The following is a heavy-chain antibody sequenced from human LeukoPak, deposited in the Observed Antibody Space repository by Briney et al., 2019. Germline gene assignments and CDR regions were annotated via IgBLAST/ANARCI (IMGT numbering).Heavy chain of an antibody. CDR2: IKSKTDGGTT. V-gene: IGHV3-15*01. J-gene: IGHJ4*02. CDR1: GFTFSNAW. CDR3: VTEQLTVLKPFDY. D-gene: IGHD2-8*01. Sequence: GGSLRLSCAASGFTFSNAWMSWVRQAPGKGLEWVGRIKSKTDGGTTDYAAPVKGRFSISRDDSKNTLYLQLNSLKTEDTAVYYCVTEQLTVLKPFDYWGQGTLVTVSS.